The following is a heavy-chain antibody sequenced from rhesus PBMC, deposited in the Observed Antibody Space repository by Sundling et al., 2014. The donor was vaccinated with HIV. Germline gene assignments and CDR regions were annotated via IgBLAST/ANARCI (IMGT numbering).Heavy chain of an antibody. CDR1: GGSISSNY. Sequence: QVQLQESGPGLVKPSETLSFTCAVSGGSISSNYWSWIRQAPGKGLEWIGRIYGSGGSTDHNPSLKSRVTIAIDTSKNRFSLNLSSVTAADTAVYYCAREGRTWNYGYGLESWGQGVVVTVSS. J-gene: IGHJ6*01. CDR2: IYGSGGST. D-gene: IGHD1-1*01. V-gene: IGHV4-160*01. CDR3: AREGRTWNYGYGLES.